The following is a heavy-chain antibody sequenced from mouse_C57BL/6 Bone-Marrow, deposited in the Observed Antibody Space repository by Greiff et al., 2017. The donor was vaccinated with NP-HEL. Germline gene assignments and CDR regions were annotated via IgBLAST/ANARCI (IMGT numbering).Heavy chain of an antibody. J-gene: IGHJ3*01. D-gene: IGHD1-1*01. CDR3: ARGIYYGSSFAY. CDR2: IYPGDGDT. CDR1: GYAFSSSW. V-gene: IGHV1-82*01. Sequence: QVQLQQSGPELVKPGASVKISCKASGYAFSSSWMNWVKQRPGKGLEWIGRIYPGDGDTNYNGKFKGKATLTADKSSSTAYMQLSSLTSEDSAVYCCARGIYYGSSFAYWGQGTLVTVSA.